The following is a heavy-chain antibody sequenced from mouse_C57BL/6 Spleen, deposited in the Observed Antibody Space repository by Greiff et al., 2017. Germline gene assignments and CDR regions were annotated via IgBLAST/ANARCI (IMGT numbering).Heavy chain of an antibody. Sequence: QVQLQQPGAELVRPGTSVKLSCKASGYTFTSYWLHWVKQRPGQGLEWIGVIDPSDSYTNYNQKFKGKATLTVDTSSSTAYMQLSSLTSEDSAVYYCARGLTTVVATGDYFDYWGQGTTLTVSS. CDR1: GYTFTSYW. CDR3: ARGLTTVVATGDYFDY. J-gene: IGHJ2*01. D-gene: IGHD1-1*01. V-gene: IGHV1-59*01. CDR2: IDPSDSYT.